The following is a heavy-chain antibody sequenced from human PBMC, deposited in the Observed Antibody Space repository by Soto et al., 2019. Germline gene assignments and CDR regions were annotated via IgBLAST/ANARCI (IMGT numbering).Heavy chain of an antibody. CDR2: IFHSVNT. CDR3: ARRTWGMDV. V-gene: IGHV4-4*02. CDR1: SGSIGTTNW. D-gene: IGHD2-8*01. Sequence: QVQLQESGPGLVKPSGTLSLTCAVSSGSIGTTNWWSWVRQPPGKWLEWIGDIFHSVNTYYNPSLASRVTISVDTSENQFSLNLRSVTAADTAVYYCARRTWGMDVWGQGTTVTVSS. J-gene: IGHJ6*02.